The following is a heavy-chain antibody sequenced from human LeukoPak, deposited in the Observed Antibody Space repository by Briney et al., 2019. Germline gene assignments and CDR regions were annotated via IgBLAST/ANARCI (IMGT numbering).Heavy chain of an antibody. Sequence: ASVKVSCKASGYTFTSYDINWVRQATGQGREWMGWTNPNSGNTGYAQKFQGRVTMTRNTSISTAYMELSSLRSEDTAVYYCARGVRHCSGGRCYVYYMDVWGKGTTVTVSS. V-gene: IGHV1-8*01. CDR2: TNPNSGNT. CDR3: ARGVRHCSGGRCYVYYMDV. D-gene: IGHD2-15*01. CDR1: GYTFTSYD. J-gene: IGHJ6*03.